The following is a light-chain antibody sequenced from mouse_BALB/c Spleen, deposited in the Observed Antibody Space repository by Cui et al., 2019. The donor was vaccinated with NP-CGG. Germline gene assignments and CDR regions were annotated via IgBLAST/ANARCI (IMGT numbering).Light chain of an antibody. CDR2: GTN. CDR1: TGAVTTNNY. J-gene: IGLJ1*01. V-gene: IGLV1*01. CDR3: ALWYSNHWV. Sequence: QAVVTQDSALTTSPGETVTLTFRSSTGAVTTNNYANWVQEKPDHLFTGLIGGTNNRAPGVPARFSGFLIGDKAALTITGAQTEDEAIYFCALWYSNHWVFGGGTKLTVL.